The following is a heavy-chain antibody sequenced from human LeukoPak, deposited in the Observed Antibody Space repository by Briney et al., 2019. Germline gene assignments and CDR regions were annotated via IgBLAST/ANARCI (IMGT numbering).Heavy chain of an antibody. D-gene: IGHD5-18*01. CDR3: AKGTLPRGYRYGYDLYYFDY. Sequence: GGSLRLSCAASGFTFSSHGMNWVRQAPGKGLEWVSGISPSGGITYYTDSVKGRFTISRDNSKNTVSLQMNSLRGEDTAVYYCAKGTLPRGYRYGYDLYYFDYWGQGTLVTVSS. CDR2: ISPSGGIT. J-gene: IGHJ4*02. V-gene: IGHV3-23*01. CDR1: GFTFSSHG.